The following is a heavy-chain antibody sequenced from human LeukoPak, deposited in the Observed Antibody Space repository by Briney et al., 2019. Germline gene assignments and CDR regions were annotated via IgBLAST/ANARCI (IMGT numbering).Heavy chain of an antibody. Sequence: GGSLRLSCAASGSTFSDYAMNWVRQTPGKGLEWVSTISGSGGSTYYADSVKGRFTISRDNSKNTLYLQMNSLRAEDTAVYSCAKDGGGTIFGMVIILHYMDVWGKGTTVTVSS. CDR2: ISGSGGST. J-gene: IGHJ6*03. D-gene: IGHD3-3*01. CDR1: GSTFSDYA. V-gene: IGHV3-23*01. CDR3: AKDGGGTIFGMVIILHYMDV.